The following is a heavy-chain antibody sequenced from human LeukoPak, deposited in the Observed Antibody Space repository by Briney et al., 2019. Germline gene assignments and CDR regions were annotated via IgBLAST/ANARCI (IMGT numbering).Heavy chain of an antibody. Sequence: PSETLSLTCTVSGGSISSGDYYWSWIRQPPGKGLEWIGYIYYSGSTYYNPSLKSRVTISVDTSKNQFSLKLSSVTAADTAVYYCAREFKEYCSSTSCYHRYFDYWGQGTLVTASS. J-gene: IGHJ4*02. V-gene: IGHV4-30-4*08. CDR2: IYYSGST. CDR1: GGSISSGDYY. CDR3: AREFKEYCSSTSCYHRYFDY. D-gene: IGHD2-2*01.